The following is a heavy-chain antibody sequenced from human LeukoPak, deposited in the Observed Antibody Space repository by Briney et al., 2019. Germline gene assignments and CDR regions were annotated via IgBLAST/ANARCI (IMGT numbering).Heavy chain of an antibody. Sequence: PGGSLRLSCAASGFTLSSYEMNWVRQAPGKGLEWVSYISSSGSTIYYADSVKGRLTISIDNAKNSLYLQMNSLRAEDTAVYYCARGYYDSSGYPIFGYWGQGTLVTVPS. CDR1: GFTLSSYE. D-gene: IGHD3-22*01. V-gene: IGHV3-48*03. J-gene: IGHJ4*02. CDR3: ARGYYDSSGYPIFGY. CDR2: ISSSGSTI.